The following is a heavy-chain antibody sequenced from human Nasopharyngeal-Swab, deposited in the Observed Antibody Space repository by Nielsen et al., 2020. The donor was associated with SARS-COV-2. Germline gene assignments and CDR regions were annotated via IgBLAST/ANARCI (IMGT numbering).Heavy chain of an antibody. CDR2: VYPGNSEI. CDR3: ARRAARDGYNYEVDP. V-gene: IGHV5-51*01. J-gene: IGHJ5*02. D-gene: IGHD5-24*01. Sequence: GESLKISCMASGYSFVNHWIGWVRQKPGKGLEWMGMVYPGNSEIAYSPSFQGQITISADKSINTAYLHWGSLRASDTAMYFCARRAARDGYNYEVDPWGQGTLVTVSS. CDR1: GYSFVNHW.